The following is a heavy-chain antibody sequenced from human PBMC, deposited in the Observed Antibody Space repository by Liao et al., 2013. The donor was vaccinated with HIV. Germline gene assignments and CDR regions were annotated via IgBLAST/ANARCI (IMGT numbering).Heavy chain of an antibody. Sequence: QVQLQESGPGLVKPSQTLSLTCTVSGGSISSGSYYWSWIRQPPGKGLEWIGYIYYSGSTNYNPSLKSRVTISVDTSKNQFSLKLSSVTAADTAVYYCARGGLWLVPRFEYWGQGTLVTVSS. D-gene: IGHD6-19*01. CDR3: ARGGLWLVPRFEY. J-gene: IGHJ4*02. CDR1: GGSISSGSYY. CDR2: IYYSGST. V-gene: IGHV4-61*01.